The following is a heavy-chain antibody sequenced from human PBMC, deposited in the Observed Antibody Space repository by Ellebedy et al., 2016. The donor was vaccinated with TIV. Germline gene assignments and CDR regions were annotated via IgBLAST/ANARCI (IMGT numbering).Heavy chain of an antibody. CDR2: ISSSSSYI. J-gene: IGHJ4*02. V-gene: IGHV3-21*04. Sequence: GGSLRLXXAASGFTFSSYSMNWVRQAPGKGLEWVSSISSSSSYIYYADSVKGRCTITRDTSKNTVYLQMNSLRAEDTALYYCAKLGGNTYGYPEYWGQGTLVTVSS. CDR1: GFTFSSYS. D-gene: IGHD5-18*01. CDR3: AKLGGNTYGYPEY.